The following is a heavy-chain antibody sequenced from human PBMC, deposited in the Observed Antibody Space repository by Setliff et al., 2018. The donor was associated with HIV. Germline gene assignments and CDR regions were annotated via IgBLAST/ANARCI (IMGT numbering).Heavy chain of an antibody. CDR3: ARKFRPGHGVDV. CDR1: GFTFNNYW. Sequence: GSLRLSCESSGFTFNNYWMSWVRQAPGKRPEWVANIKGDGSETYYVDSVKGRFTIFRDNAKSSMYLQMNSLRAEDTAIYYCARKFRPGHGVDVWGQGTTVTVSS. J-gene: IGHJ6*02. CDR2: IKGDGSET. V-gene: IGHV3-7*01. D-gene: IGHD3-10*01.